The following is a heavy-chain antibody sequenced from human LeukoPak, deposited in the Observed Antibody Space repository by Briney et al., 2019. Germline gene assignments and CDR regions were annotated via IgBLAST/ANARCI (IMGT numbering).Heavy chain of an antibody. V-gene: IGHV4-39*01. CDR2: IYYSGST. CDR1: GGSISSSSYY. Sequence: ALETLSLTCTVSGGSISSSSYYWGWIRQPPGKGLEWIGSIYYSGSTYYNPSLKSRVTISVDTSKNQFSLKLSSVTAADTAVYYCARRSPVYDILTGYYDYYGMDVWGQGTTVTVSS. D-gene: IGHD3-9*01. CDR3: ARRSPVYDILTGYYDYYGMDV. J-gene: IGHJ6*02.